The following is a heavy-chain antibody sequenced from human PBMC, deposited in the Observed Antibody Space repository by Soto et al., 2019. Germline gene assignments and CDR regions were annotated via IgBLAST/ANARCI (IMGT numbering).Heavy chain of an antibody. CDR2: IKHDGSEK. CDR1: GFTFSSYW. D-gene: IGHD2-15*01. V-gene: IGHV3-7*01. CDR3: VRDRSGSYLEGFDY. J-gene: IGHJ4*02. Sequence: EVQLVESGGGLVHLGGSRRLSCAASGFTFSSYWMTWVRQAPGKGLEWVANIKHDGSEKYYVDSVKGRFTISRDNASNSVFLEMKSLRAEDTAFYSCVRDRSGSYLEGFDYWGQGTQVTVSS.